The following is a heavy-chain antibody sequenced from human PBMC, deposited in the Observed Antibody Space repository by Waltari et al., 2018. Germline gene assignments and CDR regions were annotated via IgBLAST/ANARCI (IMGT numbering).Heavy chain of an antibody. Sequence: QVQLVESGGGVVQPGRSLRLSCAASGFTFSSSAMHWVRQAPGKGLEWVAVISYDGSNKYYADSVKGRFTISRDKSKNTLYLQMNSLRAEDTAVYYCARESSGYYFDYWGQGTLVTVSS. CDR1: GFTFSSSA. CDR2: ISYDGSNK. CDR3: ARESSGYYFDY. J-gene: IGHJ4*02. D-gene: IGHD6-19*01. V-gene: IGHV3-30*01.